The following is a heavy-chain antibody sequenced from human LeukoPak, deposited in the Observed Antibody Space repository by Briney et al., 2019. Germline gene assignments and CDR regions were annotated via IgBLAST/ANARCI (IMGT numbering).Heavy chain of an antibody. J-gene: IGHJ4*02. D-gene: IGHD3-22*01. Sequence: XAXXGFXXXSYSMNWVRQAPGKGLEWVSSISSSSSDIYYADSVKGRFTISRDNAKDSLYLQMNSLRAEDTAVYYCVRDPNYDINYWGQGTLVTVSS. CDR1: GFXXXSYS. CDR3: VRDPNYDINY. V-gene: IGHV3-21*01. CDR2: ISSSSSDI.